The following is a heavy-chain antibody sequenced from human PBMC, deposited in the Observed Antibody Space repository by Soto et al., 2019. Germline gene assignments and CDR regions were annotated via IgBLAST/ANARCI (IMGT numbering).Heavy chain of an antibody. CDR3: ARDGVGPFDY. J-gene: IGHJ4*02. Sequence: QVQLQESGPGLLKPSETLSLTCTISGGSVSSYQWSWIRQPPGKGLEWIGLTSYSGNTVYNPSLKSRVAFSVDTSKNHFFLTLTSVTAADTGVYYCARDGVGPFDYWGQGTLVTVSS. CDR2: TSYSGNT. D-gene: IGHD1-26*01. CDR1: GGSVSSYQ. V-gene: IGHV4-59*02.